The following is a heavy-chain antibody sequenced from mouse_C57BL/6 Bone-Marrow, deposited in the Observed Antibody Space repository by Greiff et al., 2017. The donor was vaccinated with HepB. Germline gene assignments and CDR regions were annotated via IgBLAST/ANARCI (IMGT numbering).Heavy chain of an antibody. D-gene: IGHD2-2*01. Sequence: LQESGAELARPGASVKMSCKASGYTFTSYTMHWVKQRPGQGLEWIGYINPSSGYTKYNQNFKDKATLTADKSYSTAYMQLSSLTSEDAAVYYCARLWLRYFDYWGQGTTLTVSS. J-gene: IGHJ2*01. CDR1: GYTFTSYT. CDR3: ARLWLRYFDY. CDR2: INPSSGYT. V-gene: IGHV1-4*01.